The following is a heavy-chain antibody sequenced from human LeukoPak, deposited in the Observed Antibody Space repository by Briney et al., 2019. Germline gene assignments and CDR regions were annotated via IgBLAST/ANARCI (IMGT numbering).Heavy chain of an antibody. CDR2: ISWDGGDT. CDR3: ARELDYYDSTGYYTPYFDH. Sequence: GGSLRLSCEASGFSFDDYTMHWVRQAPGKGLEWVSLISWDGGDTYYADSMKGRFTISRDNSKDSLYLQVNSLRTEDSALYFCARELDYYDSTGYYTPYFDHWGQGTLLTVSS. CDR1: GFSFDDYT. J-gene: IGHJ4*02. D-gene: IGHD3-22*01. V-gene: IGHV3-43*01.